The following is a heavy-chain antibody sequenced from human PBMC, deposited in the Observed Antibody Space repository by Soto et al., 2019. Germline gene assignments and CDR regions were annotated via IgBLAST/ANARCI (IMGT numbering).Heavy chain of an antibody. Sequence: QVQLQESGPGLVKPSQTLSLTCNVSVGAITNDGYYWSWIRQHPGKALEWIGNIHYSGVTYYNPNLKSQAAISVNIPKHQFSLKLDSVTGADTAVYYCARLDLCYDYWGQGVLVTVSS. V-gene: IGHV4-31*01. CDR3: ARLDLCYDY. CDR1: VGAITNDGYY. CDR2: IHYSGVT. D-gene: IGHD2-15*01. J-gene: IGHJ4*02.